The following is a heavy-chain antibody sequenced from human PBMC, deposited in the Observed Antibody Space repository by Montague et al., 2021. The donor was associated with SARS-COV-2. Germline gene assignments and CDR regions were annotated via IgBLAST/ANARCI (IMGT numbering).Heavy chain of an antibody. D-gene: IGHD3-10*01. J-gene: IGHJ4*02. CDR3: ASERIYGSWSYYYSFLLLGY. CDR1: GGSISSSSYY. Sequence: SETLSLTCTVSGGSISSSSYYWGWIRQPPGKGLEWIGSIYYSGSTYYNPSLKSRVTISVDTSKNQFSLKLNSETAADTAVYYCASERIYGSWSYYYSFLLLGYWGQGTLVTVSS. CDR2: IYYSGST. V-gene: IGHV4-39*01.